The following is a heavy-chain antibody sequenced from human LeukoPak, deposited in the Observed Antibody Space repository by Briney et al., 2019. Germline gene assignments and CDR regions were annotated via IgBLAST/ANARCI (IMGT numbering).Heavy chain of an antibody. CDR2: IIPIFGTA. D-gene: IGHD1-14*01. J-gene: IGHJ6*02. CDR3: ARALSRNNHDPVPAILHYYYYYGMDV. CDR1: GGTFSSYA. Sequence: SVKVSCKASGGTFSSYAISWVRQAPGQGLEWMGGIIPIFGTANYAQKFQGRVTITADESTSTAYMELSSLRSEDTAVYYCARALSRNNHDPVPAILHYYYYYGMDVWGQGTTVTVFS. V-gene: IGHV1-69*13.